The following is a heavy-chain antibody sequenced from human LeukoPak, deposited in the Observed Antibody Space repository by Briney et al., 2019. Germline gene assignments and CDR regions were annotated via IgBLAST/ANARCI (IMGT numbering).Heavy chain of an antibody. V-gene: IGHV1-2*04. CDR1: GYTFTGYY. Sequence: ASVKVSCKASGYTFTGYYMHWVRQAPGRGLEWMGWINPNSGDTNYAQKFQGWVTMTRDTSINTAYMELSRLRSDDTAVYYWARGEGYGGIYGMDGWGQGTTVTVSS. J-gene: IGHJ6*02. D-gene: IGHD4-23*01. CDR3: ARGEGYGGIYGMDG. CDR2: INPNSGDT.